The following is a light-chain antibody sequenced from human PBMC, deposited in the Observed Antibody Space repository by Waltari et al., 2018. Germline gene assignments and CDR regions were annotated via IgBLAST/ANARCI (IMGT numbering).Light chain of an antibody. CDR1: QGTSNF. CDR2: AAS. J-gene: IGKJ1*01. Sequence: DIQMTQSPSSLSASVGDRVTITCRASQGTSNFLVWYQHKPGKVPKLLIYAASTLQSGVPSRFSGSGSGTDFTLTISSLQPEDVATYYCQEYISAPWMFGQGTKVELK. V-gene: IGKV1-27*01. CDR3: QEYISAPWM.